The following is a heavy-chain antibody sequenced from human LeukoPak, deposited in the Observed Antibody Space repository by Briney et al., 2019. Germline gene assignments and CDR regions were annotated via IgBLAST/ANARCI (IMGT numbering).Heavy chain of an antibody. J-gene: IGHJ4*02. CDR2: IKQDGSEK. CDR3: VRDGRSGWYFDH. V-gene: IGHV3-7*01. D-gene: IGHD6-19*01. CDR1: GFTFSSYW. Sequence: PGGSLRLSCAASGFTFSSYWMSWVRQTPEKGLEWVANIKQDGSEKYYVDSVNGRFTNSRDNAKNSMFLQMNSLRAEDTAVYYCVRDGRSGWYFDHWGQGTRATVSS.